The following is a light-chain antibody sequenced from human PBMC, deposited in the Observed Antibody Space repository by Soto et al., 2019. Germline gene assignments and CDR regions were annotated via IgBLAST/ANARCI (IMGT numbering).Light chain of an antibody. CDR3: AAWDDRASGYV. V-gene: IGLV1-47*02. CDR2: NNN. J-gene: IGLJ1*01. Sequence: QSVLTQPPSTSGTPGQRVTISCSGSSSNIGSSYVFWFQHLPGTAPKLLMYNNNQRPSGVPDRVSASKSGTSASLAISGLRSEDEADYYCAAWDDRASGYVFGTGTKVTVL. CDR1: SSNIGSSY.